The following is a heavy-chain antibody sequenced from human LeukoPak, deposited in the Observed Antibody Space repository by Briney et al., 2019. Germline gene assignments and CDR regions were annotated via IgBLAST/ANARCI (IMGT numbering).Heavy chain of an antibody. CDR1: GGTFATYS. V-gene: IGHV1-69*02. CDR2: IIPVLDKT. J-gene: IGHJ1*01. Sequence: GASVKVSCKASGGTFATYSYSWVRQAPGQGLEWMGRIIPVLDKTNYAQKFQGRVTITADKTTDTAYMDLSSLRSEDTAVYYCTPGYYDSSGYNEYFQHWGQGTLVTVSS. CDR3: TPGYYDSSGYNEYFQH. D-gene: IGHD3-22*01.